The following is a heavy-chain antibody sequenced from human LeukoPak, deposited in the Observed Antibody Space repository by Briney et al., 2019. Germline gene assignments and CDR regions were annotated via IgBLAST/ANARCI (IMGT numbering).Heavy chain of an antibody. V-gene: IGHV4-59*08. CDR2: IYYSGST. CDR1: GGSISSYY. D-gene: IGHD3-3*01. Sequence: PSETLSLTCTVSGGSISSYYWSWIRQPPGKGLEWIGYIYYSGSTNYNPSLKSRVTISVDTSKNQFSLKLSSVTAADTAVYYCARHRITTFGVAPNAFDIWGQGTMVTVSS. CDR3: ARHRITTFGVAPNAFDI. J-gene: IGHJ3*02.